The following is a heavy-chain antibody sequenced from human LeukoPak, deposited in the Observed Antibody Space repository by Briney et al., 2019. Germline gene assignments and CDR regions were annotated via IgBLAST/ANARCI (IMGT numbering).Heavy chain of an antibody. CDR2: TKSKTDGGTT. Sequence: GGSLRLSCATSGFTFSNAWTSWVRQAPGKGLEWVGRTKSKTDGGTTDYAAPVKGRFTISRDDSKNTLYLQMNSLKTEDTAVYYCTTDPHPPHCSSTSCYAFDIWGQGTMVTVSS. J-gene: IGHJ3*02. D-gene: IGHD2-2*01. V-gene: IGHV3-15*01. CDR1: GFTFSNAW. CDR3: TTDPHPPHCSSTSCYAFDI.